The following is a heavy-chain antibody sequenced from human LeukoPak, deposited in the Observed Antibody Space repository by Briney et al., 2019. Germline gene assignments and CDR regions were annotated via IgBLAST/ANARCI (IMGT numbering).Heavy chain of an antibody. J-gene: IGHJ4*02. D-gene: IGHD6-19*01. V-gene: IGHV1-2*02. CDR3: ARDSSLGSSGWYSGELAFDY. CDR1: GYTFTGYY. CDR2: INPNSGGT. Sequence: ASVKVSCKASGYTFTGYYTHWVRQAPGQGLEWMGWINPNSGGTNYAQKFQGRVTMTRDTSISTAYMELSRLRSDDTAVYYCARDSSLGSSGWYSGELAFDYWGQGTLVTVSS.